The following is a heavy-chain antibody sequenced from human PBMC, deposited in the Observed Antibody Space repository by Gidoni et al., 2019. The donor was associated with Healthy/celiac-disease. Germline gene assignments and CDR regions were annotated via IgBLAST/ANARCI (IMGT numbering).Heavy chain of an antibody. Sequence: QVQLVQSGAEVKKPGASVKVSCKASGYTFTSYGISWVRQAPGQGLEWMGWISAYNGNTNSAQKLQGRVTMTTDTSTSTAYMELRSLRSDDTAVYYCARDWDYYYDSSGYYYGAFDIWGQGTMVTVSS. V-gene: IGHV1-18*04. CDR3: ARDWDYYYDSSGYYYGAFDI. D-gene: IGHD3-22*01. J-gene: IGHJ3*02. CDR2: ISAYNGNT. CDR1: GYTFTSYG.